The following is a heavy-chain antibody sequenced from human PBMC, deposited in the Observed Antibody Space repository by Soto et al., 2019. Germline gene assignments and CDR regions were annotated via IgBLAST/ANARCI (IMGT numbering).Heavy chain of an antibody. J-gene: IGHJ4*02. CDR1: GGSFSGYI. D-gene: IGHD1-26*01. CDR3: ARGLISGSHYSGGWYYFDS. V-gene: IGHV4-34*01. CDR2: INHSGSA. Sequence: PSETLSLTCDVYGGSFSGYIWTWIRQTPGKGLQWIGQINHSGSANYNPSLKIRVTISVHTSKSQFFLELSSVTAADTAVYYCARGLISGSHYSGGWYYFDSWGQGTQVTVSS.